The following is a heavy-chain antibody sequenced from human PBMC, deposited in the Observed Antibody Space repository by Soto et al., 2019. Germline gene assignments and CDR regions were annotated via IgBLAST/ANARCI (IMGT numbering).Heavy chain of an antibody. CDR3: AKDQGRTHYTPNDY. V-gene: IGHV3-23*01. CDR1: GFTFSSYA. CDR2: ISGSGGST. Sequence: GGSLRLSCAASGFTFSSYAMSWVRQAPGKGLEWVSAISGSGGSTYYADSVKGRFTISRDNSKNTLYLQMNSLRAEDTAVYYCAKDQGRTHYTPNDYWGQGTLVTVS. D-gene: IGHD3-10*01. J-gene: IGHJ4*02.